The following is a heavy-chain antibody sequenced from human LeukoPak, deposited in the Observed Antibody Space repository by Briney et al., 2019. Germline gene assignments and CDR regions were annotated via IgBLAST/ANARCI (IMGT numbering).Heavy chain of an antibody. V-gene: IGHV3-48*03. CDR3: ARGGGFGDKPYYYMDV. Sequence: GGSLRLSCAASGFTFSSYEMNWVRQAPGKGLEWVSYISSSGSTIYYADSVKGRFTISRDNAKNSLYLQMNSLRAEDTAVYYCARGGGFGDKPYYYMDVWGKGTTVTISS. CDR1: GFTFSSYE. D-gene: IGHD3-16*01. CDR2: ISSSGSTI. J-gene: IGHJ6*03.